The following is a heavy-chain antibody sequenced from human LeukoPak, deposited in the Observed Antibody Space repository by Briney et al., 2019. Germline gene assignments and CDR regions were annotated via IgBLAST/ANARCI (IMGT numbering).Heavy chain of an antibody. D-gene: IGHD6-19*01. CDR1: GGSISTYY. Sequence: SETLSLTCTVSGGSISTYYWSWIRQPPGKGLEWIGYVYYSGSTNYNPSLKSRVTISVDTSKNQFSLKLNSVTAADTAVYYCARASGYSSGWYTISGFDYWGQGTLVTVSS. J-gene: IGHJ4*02. CDR3: ARASGYSSGWYTISGFDY. V-gene: IGHV4-59*01. CDR2: VYYSGST.